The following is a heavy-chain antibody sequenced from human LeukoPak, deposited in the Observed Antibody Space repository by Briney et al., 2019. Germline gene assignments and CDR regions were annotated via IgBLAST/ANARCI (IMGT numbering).Heavy chain of an antibody. V-gene: IGHV4-59*01. CDR2: IYYSGST. D-gene: IGHD3-10*01. CDR1: GGSISSYY. Sequence: SETLSLTCTVSGGSISSYYWSWIRQPPGKGLEWIGYIYYSGSTNYNPSLKSRVTISVDTSKNQFSLKLSPVTAADTAVYYCGRVTEADYYGSGSSFDPWGQGTLVTVSS. J-gene: IGHJ5*02. CDR3: GRVTEADYYGSGSSFDP.